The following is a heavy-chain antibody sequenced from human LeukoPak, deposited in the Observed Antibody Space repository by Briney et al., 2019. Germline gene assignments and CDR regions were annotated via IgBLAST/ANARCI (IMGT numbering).Heavy chain of an antibody. V-gene: IGHV4-61*02. Sequence: SQTLSLTCTVSGGSISSGSYYWSWIRQPAGKGLEWIGRIYTSGSTNYNPSLKSRVTISVDTSKNQFSLKLSSVTAADTAVYYCARDNVVVPGAWEVRRDYWGQGTLVTVSS. CDR2: IYTSGST. CDR3: ARDNVVVPGAWEVRRDY. CDR1: GGSISSGSYY. D-gene: IGHD2-2*01. J-gene: IGHJ4*02.